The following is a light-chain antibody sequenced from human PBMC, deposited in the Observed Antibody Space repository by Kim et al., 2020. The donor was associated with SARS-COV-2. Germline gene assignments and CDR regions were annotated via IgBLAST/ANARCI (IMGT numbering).Light chain of an antibody. CDR3: QQYESSVT. CDR2: GPS. J-gene: IGKJ1*01. CDR1: QSLSNGY. Sequence: WSPGDGATLSCRASQSLSNGYLAWYQQTPGQAPRLLIYGPSTRATGIPDRFSGSGSGTDFTLTISRLEPGDFAVYYCQQYESSVTFGQGTKVDIK. V-gene: IGKV3-20*01.